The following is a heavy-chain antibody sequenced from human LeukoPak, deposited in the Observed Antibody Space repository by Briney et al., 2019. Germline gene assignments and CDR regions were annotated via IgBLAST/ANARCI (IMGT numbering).Heavy chain of an antibody. J-gene: IGHJ4*02. Sequence: GSSVKVSCKASGGTFSSYAISWVRQAPGQGLEWMGRIIPIFGTANYAQKCQGRVTITTDESTSTAYMELSSLRSEDTAVYYCARELGYSSGWRDYWGQGTLVTVSS. CDR1: GGTFSSYA. CDR2: IIPIFGTA. V-gene: IGHV1-69*05. D-gene: IGHD6-19*01. CDR3: ARELGYSSGWRDY.